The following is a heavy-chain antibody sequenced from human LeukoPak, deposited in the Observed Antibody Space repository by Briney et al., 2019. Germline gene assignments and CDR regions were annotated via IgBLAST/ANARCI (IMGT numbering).Heavy chain of an antibody. V-gene: IGHV4-4*09. J-gene: IGHJ6*03. Sequence: SETQSLTCTVSGGSISSYYWSWIRQPPGKGLEWIGYIYTSGSTNYNPSLKSRVTISVDTSKNQFSLKLSSVTAADTAVYYCARQGPDYDFWSGYGYYYMDVWGKGTTVTVSS. CDR3: ARQGPDYDFWSGYGYYYMDV. D-gene: IGHD3-3*01. CDR1: GGSISSYY. CDR2: IYTSGST.